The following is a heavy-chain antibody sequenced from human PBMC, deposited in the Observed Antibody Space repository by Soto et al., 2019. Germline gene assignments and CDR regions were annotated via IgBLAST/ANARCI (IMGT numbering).Heavy chain of an antibody. CDR3: ATPGIAAAGRSGGWFDP. D-gene: IGHD6-13*01. V-gene: IGHV4-34*01. CDR2: INHSGST. J-gene: IGHJ5*02. CDR1: GGSFSGYY. Sequence: ETLSLTCAVYGGSFSGYYWSWIRQPPGKGLEWIGEINHSGSTNYNPSLKSRVTISVDTSKNQFSLKLSSVTAADTAVYYCATPGIAAAGRSGGWFDPWGQGTLVTVSS.